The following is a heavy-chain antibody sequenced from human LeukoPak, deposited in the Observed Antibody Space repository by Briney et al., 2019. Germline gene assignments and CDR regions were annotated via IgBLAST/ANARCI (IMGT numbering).Heavy chain of an antibody. V-gene: IGHV5-51*01. CDR1: GSSFTSYW. J-gene: IGHJ3*02. CDR3: ARRYSTSSGASDAFDI. CDR2: IYPGDSDT. D-gene: IGHD6-6*01. Sequence: GESLQISCKGSGSSFTSYWIGWVRQMPGKGLEWMGIIYPGDSDTRYSPSFQGQVSISTDKSISTAYLQWSSLQASDTAMYYCARRYSTSSGASDAFDIWGQGTMVTVSS.